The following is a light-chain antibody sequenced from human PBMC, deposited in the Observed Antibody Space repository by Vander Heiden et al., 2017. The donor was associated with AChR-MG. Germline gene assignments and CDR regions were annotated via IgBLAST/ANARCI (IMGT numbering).Light chain of an antibody. J-gene: IGLJ2*01. V-gene: IGLV2-23*02. CDR2: EVS. Sequence: QSALTQPASVSGSPGQSITISCTGTSSDVGSYNLVSWYQQHPGKAPKLMIYEVSKRPSGVSNRFSGSKSGNTASLTISGLQAEDVADYYCCSYAGSSILVFGGGTKLTVL. CDR1: SSDVGSYNL. CDR3: CSYAGSSILV.